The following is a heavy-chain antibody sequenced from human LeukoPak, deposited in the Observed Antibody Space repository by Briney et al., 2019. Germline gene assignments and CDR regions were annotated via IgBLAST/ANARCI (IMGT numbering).Heavy chain of an antibody. J-gene: IGHJ4*02. CDR2: IIPNSGGT. D-gene: IGHD4-11*01. Sequence: ASVKVSCKASGYTFTGYYMHWVRQAPGQGLEWMGWIIPNSGGTNYAQKFQGRVTMTRDTSISTAYMELSGLGSDDTAVYYCARGTVILSLDYWGQGTLVAVSS. CDR1: GYTFTGYY. V-gene: IGHV1-2*02. CDR3: ARGTVILSLDY.